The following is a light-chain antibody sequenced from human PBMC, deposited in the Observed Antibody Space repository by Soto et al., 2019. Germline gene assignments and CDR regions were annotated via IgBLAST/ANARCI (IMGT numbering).Light chain of an antibody. CDR3: QQYNSYSPT. CDR1: ESVTGW. J-gene: IGKJ2*01. CDR2: KPS. Sequence: GDRVTITCRASESVTGWVAWYQQKPGKAPKLLISKPSTLRSGVPSRIRGSGSGTEFTLTLSSLQPDDFGSYYCQQYNSYSPTFGQGTRLEIK. V-gene: IGKV1-5*03.